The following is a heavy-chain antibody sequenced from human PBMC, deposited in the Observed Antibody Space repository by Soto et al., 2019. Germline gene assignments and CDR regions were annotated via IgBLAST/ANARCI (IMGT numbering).Heavy chain of an antibody. Sequence: EVKVVESGGGLVQPGGSLRLSCAASGFTFTTYWMHWVRQVPGKGLVWVSRIKGDGSSLSYADSVRGRFTISRDSVEHTVYLQMGSLRADDTAVYYCARGLKNYYGVDVWGQGTTVTVSS. V-gene: IGHV3-74*01. CDR3: ARGLKNYYGVDV. CDR2: IKGDGSSL. J-gene: IGHJ6*02. CDR1: GFTFTTYW.